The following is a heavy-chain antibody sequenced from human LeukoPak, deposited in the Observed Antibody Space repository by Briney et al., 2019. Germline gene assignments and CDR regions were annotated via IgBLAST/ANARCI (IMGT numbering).Heavy chain of an antibody. CDR3: ARNVYNFDY. CDR1: GFTFSSYE. Sequence: GGSLRLSCAASGFTFSSYEMNWVRQAPGKGLEWVSYISSSGSTIYYTDSVQGRFTISRDNAQNSLYLQMSSLRAEDTAVYYCARNVYNFDYWGQGTLVTVSS. D-gene: IGHD3-10*02. CDR2: ISSSGSTI. J-gene: IGHJ4*02. V-gene: IGHV3-48*03.